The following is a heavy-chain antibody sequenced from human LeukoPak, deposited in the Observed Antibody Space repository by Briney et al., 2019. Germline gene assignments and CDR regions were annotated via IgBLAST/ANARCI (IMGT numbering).Heavy chain of an antibody. CDR1: GFTFSSYG. CDR3: AKDQGRGVVPAAPYYYYGMDV. J-gene: IGHJ6*02. D-gene: IGHD2-2*01. CDR2: ISYDGSNK. V-gene: IGHV3-30*18. Sequence: QPGRSLRLSCAASGFTFSSYGMHWVRQAPGKGLEWVAVISYDGSNKYYADSVKGRFTISRDNSKNTLCLQMNSLRAEDTAVYYCAKDQGRGVVPAAPYYYYGMDVWGQGTTVTVSS.